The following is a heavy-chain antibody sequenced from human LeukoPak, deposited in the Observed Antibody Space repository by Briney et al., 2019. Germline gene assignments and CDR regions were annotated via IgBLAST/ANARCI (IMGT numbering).Heavy chain of an antibody. CDR3: AKWIGSSSRDY. CDR1: GFTFSTYA. Sequence: GGSLRLSCAASGFTFSTYAMPWVRQAPGKGLEWVSGINSTGDEIYYADSLRGRFTISRDNSNEALDLQTDSRRAEDTAVYYCAKWIGSSSRDYWGQGTLVTVS. D-gene: IGHD6-6*01. V-gene: IGHV3-23*01. CDR2: INSTGDEI. J-gene: IGHJ4*02.